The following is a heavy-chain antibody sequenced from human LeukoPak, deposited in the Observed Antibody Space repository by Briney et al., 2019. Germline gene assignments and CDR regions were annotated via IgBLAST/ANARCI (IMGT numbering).Heavy chain of an antibody. V-gene: IGHV4-59*01. J-gene: IGHJ4*02. Sequence: SETLSLTCIVSGGSMSSCYWSWIRQPPGKGLEWIGYIFYSGSTNYNPSLKSRVTISVDTSKNQFSLKLSSVTAADTAVYYCARGKYSSSTPFDYWGQGTLVTVSS. D-gene: IGHD6-6*01. CDR1: GGSMSSCY. CDR2: IFYSGST. CDR3: ARGKYSSSTPFDY.